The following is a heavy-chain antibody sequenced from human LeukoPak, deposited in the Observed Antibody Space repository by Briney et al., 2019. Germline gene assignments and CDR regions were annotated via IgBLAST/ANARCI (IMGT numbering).Heavy chain of an antibody. V-gene: IGHV4-39*01. D-gene: IGHD6-13*01. CDR2: IYYSGST. CDR1: GGSISSSSYY. J-gene: IGHJ4*02. Sequence: SETLSLTCTVSGGSISSSSYYWGWIRQTPGKGLEWIVSIYYSGSTYYNPSLKSRVTISVDTSKNQFSLKLSSVTAADTAVYYCASISTIAAAGNAFDYWGQGTLVTVSS. CDR3: ASISTIAAAGNAFDY.